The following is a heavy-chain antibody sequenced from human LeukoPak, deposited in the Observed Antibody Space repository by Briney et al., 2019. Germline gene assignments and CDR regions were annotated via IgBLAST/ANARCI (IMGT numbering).Heavy chain of an antibody. D-gene: IGHD3-22*01. J-gene: IGHJ4*02. CDR3: AREVKYYDGSGYPDF. CDR1: GFTFDDYG. Sequence: GGSLTLSCEASGFTFDDYGMSRVRQAQGKGLEWVCDINGNVVYTTYEDSVRGRFTVSRDNATNSLSLQMNSLGVGDTAFYFCAREVKYYDGSGYPDFWGQGTLVTVSS. V-gene: IGHV3-20*04. CDR2: INGNVVYT.